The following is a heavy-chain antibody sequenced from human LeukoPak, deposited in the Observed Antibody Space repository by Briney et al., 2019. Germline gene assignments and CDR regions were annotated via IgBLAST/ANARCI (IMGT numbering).Heavy chain of an antibody. CDR1: GFTFSSYA. CDR2: ITGSGGST. Sequence: PGGSLRLSCAASGFTFSSYAMSWVRQAPGKGLEWVSAITGSGGSTYYADSVKGRFTISRDSSKNTVYLQMNSLRGEDTAVYYCAKDTASSWWYFDLWGRGTLVTVSS. CDR3: AKDTASSWWYFDL. J-gene: IGHJ2*01. V-gene: IGHV3-23*01. D-gene: IGHD5-18*01.